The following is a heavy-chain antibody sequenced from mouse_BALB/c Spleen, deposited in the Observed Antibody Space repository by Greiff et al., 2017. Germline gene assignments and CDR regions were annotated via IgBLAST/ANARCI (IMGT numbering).Heavy chain of an antibody. CDR2: INSNGGST. CDR3: AREGFYYRYDPIDY. J-gene: IGHJ2*01. Sequence: EVQRVESGGGLVQPGGSLKLSCAASGFTFSSYGMSWVRQTPDKRLELVATINSNGGSTYYPDSVKGRFTISRDNAKNTLYLQMSSLKSEDTAMYYCAREGFYYRYDPIDYWGQGTTLTVSS. V-gene: IGHV5-6-3*01. CDR1: GFTFSSYG. D-gene: IGHD2-14*01.